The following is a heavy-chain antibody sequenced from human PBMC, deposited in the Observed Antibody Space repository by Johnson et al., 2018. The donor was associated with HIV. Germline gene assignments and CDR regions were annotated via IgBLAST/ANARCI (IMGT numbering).Heavy chain of an antibody. CDR3: ARPVIAVDDAFDI. D-gene: IGHD6-19*01. CDR1: RFTASSYY. Sequence: GQLVESGGGLIQPGGSLRLSCAASRFTASSYYMIRVRHAPGKWLDWVSVSYSGGSTYYADSVKGRFTISRDISKNTLFLQMNSLRAEDTAVYYCARPVIAVDDAFDIWGQGTMVTVSS. CDR2: SYSGGST. V-gene: IGHV3-53*01. J-gene: IGHJ3*02.